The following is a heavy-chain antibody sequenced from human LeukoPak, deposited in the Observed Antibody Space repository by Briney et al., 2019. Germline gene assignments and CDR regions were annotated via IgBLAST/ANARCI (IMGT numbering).Heavy chain of an antibody. Sequence: GASVKVSCKASGYTFTTYDIDWVRQATGQGLEWMGWMNPNSGNTGYAQKFQGRVTMTRNTSISTAYMELSSLRSEDTAVYYCARGRGSGHKENWFAPWGQGTLVTVHS. CDR2: MNPNSGNT. V-gene: IGHV1-8*01. D-gene: IGHD6-19*01. J-gene: IGHJ5*02. CDR1: GYTFTTYD. CDR3: ARGRGSGHKENWFAP.